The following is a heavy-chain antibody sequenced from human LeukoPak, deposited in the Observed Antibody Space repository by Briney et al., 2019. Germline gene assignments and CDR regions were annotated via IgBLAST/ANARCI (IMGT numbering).Heavy chain of an antibody. CDR1: GFTVSSNY. J-gene: IGHJ4*02. D-gene: IGHD3-22*01. Sequence: PGGSLRLSCAASGFTVSSNYMNWVRQAPGKGLEWVSLFYRGDNTYYADSVKGRFTISRDNSKSTLYLQMNSLRAEDTAVYYCAGGYYFDYWVQGTLVTVSS. CDR3: AGGYYFDY. V-gene: IGHV3-53*01. CDR2: FYRGDNT.